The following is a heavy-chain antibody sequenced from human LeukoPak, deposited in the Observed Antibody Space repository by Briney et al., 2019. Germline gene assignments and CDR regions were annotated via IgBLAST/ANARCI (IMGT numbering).Heavy chain of an antibody. Sequence: PGRCLRLSCAASGFTFRRYGMHWGRQAPGKGLGRVAVLLYDGSNKYYADSVKGRFTISRDNSKNTLYLQMNSLRAEDTAAYYCARDGREQWLVPKDAFDIWGQGTMVTVSS. J-gene: IGHJ3*02. V-gene: IGHV3-33*01. CDR2: LLYDGSNK. CDR3: ARDGREQWLVPKDAFDI. CDR1: GFTFRRYG. D-gene: IGHD6-19*01.